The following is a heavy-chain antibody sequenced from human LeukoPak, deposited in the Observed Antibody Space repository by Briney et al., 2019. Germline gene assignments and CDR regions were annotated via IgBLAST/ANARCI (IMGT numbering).Heavy chain of an antibody. CDR3: ARGATGTTFDY. CDR1: GFKFDDYG. D-gene: IGHD1-1*01. Sequence: GGSLRLSCAASGFKFDDYGMSWVRQAPGKGLEWVSGINWNGGSTGYADSVKGRFAISRDNAKNSLYLQMNSLRAEDTALYYCARGATGTTFDYWGQGTLVTVSS. J-gene: IGHJ4*02. V-gene: IGHV3-20*04. CDR2: INWNGGST.